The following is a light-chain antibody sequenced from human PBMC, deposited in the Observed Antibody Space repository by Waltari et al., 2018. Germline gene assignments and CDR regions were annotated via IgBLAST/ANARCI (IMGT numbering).Light chain of an antibody. V-gene: IGLV3-21*01. Sequence: SYVLTQPPSVSVAPGETARLTCGGNNIASKSVYWYRQRPGQAPVLVISYDSDRPSGIPDRLSGSNSGNTATLTISRVEAGDEADYYCQVWDANTDPGVFGTGTEVTVL. CDR2: YDS. J-gene: IGLJ1*01. CDR3: QVWDANTDPGV. CDR1: NIASKS.